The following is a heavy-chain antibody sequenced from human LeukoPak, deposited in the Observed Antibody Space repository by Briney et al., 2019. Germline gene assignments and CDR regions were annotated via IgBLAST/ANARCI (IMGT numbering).Heavy chain of an antibody. Sequence: SETLSPTCAVYGGSFSGYYWSWIRQPPGKGLEWIGEINHSGSTNYNPSLKSRVTISVDTSKNQFSLKLSSVTAADTAVYYCARGAPCSGGSCYEAVNWFDPWGQGTLVTVSS. CDR1: GGSFSGYY. V-gene: IGHV4-34*01. D-gene: IGHD2-15*01. CDR3: ARGAPCSGGSCYEAVNWFDP. CDR2: INHSGST. J-gene: IGHJ5*02.